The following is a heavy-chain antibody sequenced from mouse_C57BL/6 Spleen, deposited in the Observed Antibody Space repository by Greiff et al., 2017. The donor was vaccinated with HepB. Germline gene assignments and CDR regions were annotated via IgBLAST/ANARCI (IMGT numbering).Heavy chain of an antibody. D-gene: IGHD1-1*01. J-gene: IGHJ4*01. CDR3: TRVDGSSYDYAMDY. V-gene: IGHV5-9-1*02. CDR2: ISSGGDYI. CDR1: GFTFSSYA. Sequence: DVMLVESGEGLVKPGGSLKLSCAASGFTFSSYAMSWVRQTPEKRLEWVAYISSGGDYIYYADTVKGRFTISRDNARNTLYLQMSSLKSEDTAMYYCTRVDGSSYDYAMDYWGQGTSVTVSS.